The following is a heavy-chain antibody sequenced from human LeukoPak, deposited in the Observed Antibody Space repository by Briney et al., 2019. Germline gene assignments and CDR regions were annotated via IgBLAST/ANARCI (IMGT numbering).Heavy chain of an antibody. Sequence: PGGSLRLSCAASGYTFSHYALSWVRQAPGKGLEWVSGICGGGGSTYYADSVKGRFTISRDNSKNTLYLQMNSLRAEDTAVYYCAKDRRYDILTGYRSPSSDYWGQGTLVTVSS. CDR1: GYTFSHYA. V-gene: IGHV3-23*01. CDR2: ICGGGGST. D-gene: IGHD3-9*01. J-gene: IGHJ4*02. CDR3: AKDRRYDILTGYRSPSSDY.